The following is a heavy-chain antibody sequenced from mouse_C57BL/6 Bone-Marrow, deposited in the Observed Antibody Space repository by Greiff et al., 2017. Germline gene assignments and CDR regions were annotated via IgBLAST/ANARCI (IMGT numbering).Heavy chain of an antibody. V-gene: IGHV1-81*01. Sequence: VQLQQSGAELARPGASVTLSCKASGYTFTSYGISWVKQRTGQGLEWIGEIYPRSGNTSYNEKFKGKATLTADKSSSTAYMELRSLTSEDSAVYFCASGSRWAYWGQGTLVTVSA. D-gene: IGHD1-1*01. J-gene: IGHJ3*01. CDR3: ASGSRWAY. CDR1: GYTFTSYG. CDR2: IYPRSGNT.